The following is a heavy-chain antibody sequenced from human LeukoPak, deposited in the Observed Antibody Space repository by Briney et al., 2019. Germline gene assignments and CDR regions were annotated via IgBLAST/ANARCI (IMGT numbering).Heavy chain of an antibody. Sequence: PGGSLRLSCAASGFTFSSYGMHWVRQAPGKGLEWVAFIRYDGSNKYYADSVKGRFTISRDNSKNTLYLQMNSLRAEDTAVYYCAKLVVVPAAATLQHWGQGTLVTVSS. CDR1: GFTFSSYG. CDR3: AKLVVVPAAATLQH. J-gene: IGHJ1*01. CDR2: IRYDGSNK. V-gene: IGHV3-30*02. D-gene: IGHD2-2*01.